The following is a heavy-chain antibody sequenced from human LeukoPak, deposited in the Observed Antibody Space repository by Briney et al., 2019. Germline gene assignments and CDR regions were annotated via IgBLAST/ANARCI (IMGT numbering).Heavy chain of an antibody. CDR2: IGGSGGST. V-gene: IGHV3-23*01. CDR1: EFTFSTYA. J-gene: IGHJ3*02. D-gene: IGHD3-10*01. Sequence: GGSLRLSCAASEFTFSTYAMSWVRQAPGKGLEWVSTIGGSGGSTYYADSVKGRFTISRDNSKNTLYLQMSSLRAEDTAVYYCAKDPRPFGAFDIWGQGTMVTVSS. CDR3: AKDPRPFGAFDI.